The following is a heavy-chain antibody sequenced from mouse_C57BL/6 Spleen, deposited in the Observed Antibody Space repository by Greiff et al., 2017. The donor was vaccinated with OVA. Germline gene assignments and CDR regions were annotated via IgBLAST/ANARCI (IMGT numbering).Heavy chain of an antibody. CDR2: IRNKANGNTT. D-gene: IGHD2-3*01. V-gene: IGHV7-3*01. J-gene: IGHJ4*01. Sequence: EVKLMESGGGLVQPGGSLSLSCAASGFTFTDYYMSWVRQPPGKALEWLGVIRNKANGNTTEYSASVKGRFTISRDNSQSILYLQMDALRAEDSATYYCALWLLHAMDYWGQGTSVTVSS. CDR3: ALWLLHAMDY. CDR1: GFTFTDYY.